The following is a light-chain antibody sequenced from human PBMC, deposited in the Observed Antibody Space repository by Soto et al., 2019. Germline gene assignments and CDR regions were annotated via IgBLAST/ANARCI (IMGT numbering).Light chain of an antibody. CDR1: QSVSYN. CDR2: HTS. CDR3: QQYNNWPLT. V-gene: IGKV3-15*01. Sequence: EIVMTQSPATLSVSPGERATLSCRASQSVSYNLAWYQQKPGQAPRLLIYHTSTRATGLPARFSGTGSGTEFTLTISSLQSEDFAVYYCQQYNNWPLTFGGGTKVEIK. J-gene: IGKJ4*01.